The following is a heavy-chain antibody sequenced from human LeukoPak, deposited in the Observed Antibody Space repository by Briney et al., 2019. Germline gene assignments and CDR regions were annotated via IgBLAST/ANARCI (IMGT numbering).Heavy chain of an antibody. J-gene: IGHJ4*02. CDR2: VSTSGST. Sequence: SETLSLTCTVSGGSITSYYWSWIRQPAGKGLEWIGRVSTSGSTNYNPSLKSRVTMSADTSKNQFSLKLSSVTAADTAVYYCARGSSIAAAAFDDYWGQGTLVTVSS. V-gene: IGHV4-4*07. CDR3: ARGSSIAAAAFDDY. D-gene: IGHD6-13*01. CDR1: GGSITSYY.